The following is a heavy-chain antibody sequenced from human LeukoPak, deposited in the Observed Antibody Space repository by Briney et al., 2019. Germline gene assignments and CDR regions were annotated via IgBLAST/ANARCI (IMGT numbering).Heavy chain of an antibody. J-gene: IGHJ5*02. CDR3: ARDQGAVAGIDP. CDR2: IYYSGTT. CDR1: GASISTIISY. D-gene: IGHD6-19*01. V-gene: IGHV4-39*07. Sequence: SETLSLTCTVSGASISTIISYWGWIRQTPGKGLEWIRSIYYSGTTYYNPSLESRVTISIDTSKNQFSVKLTSVTAADTAVYYCARDQGAVAGIDPWGQGTLVTVSS.